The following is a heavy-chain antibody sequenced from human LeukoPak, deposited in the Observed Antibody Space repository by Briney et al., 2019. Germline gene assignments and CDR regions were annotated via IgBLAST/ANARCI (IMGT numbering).Heavy chain of an antibody. CDR2: IFGYGGST. J-gene: IGHJ4*02. V-gene: IGHV3-23*01. CDR1: GFTFSNYA. CDR3: AKMAGYNSRFDY. D-gene: IGHD5-24*01. Sequence: GGSLRLSCAASGFTFSNYAMSWVRQAPGKGLEWVATIFGYGGSTYYADSVEGRFTISRDNSKNTLYLQLNSLTTEDTAVYYYAKMAGYNSRFDYWGQGTLVTVSS.